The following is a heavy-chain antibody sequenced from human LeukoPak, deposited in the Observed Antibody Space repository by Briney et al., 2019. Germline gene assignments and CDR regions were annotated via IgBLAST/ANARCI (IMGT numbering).Heavy chain of an antibody. CDR2: IKQDGSEK. CDR3: GRGGYGYVYLDY. CDR1: GFTFSSYW. D-gene: IGHD3-16*01. J-gene: IGHJ4*02. Sequence: GGSLRLSCAASGFTFSSYWMSWVRQGPGKGLEWVAHIKQDGSEKYYVDSVKGRFTISRDNAKNSLYLQMNSRRAEDTAVYYCGRGGYGYVYLDYWGQGTLVTVSS. V-gene: IGHV3-7*01.